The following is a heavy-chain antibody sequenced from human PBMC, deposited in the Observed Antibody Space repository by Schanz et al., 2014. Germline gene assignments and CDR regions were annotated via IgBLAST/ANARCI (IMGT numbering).Heavy chain of an antibody. D-gene: IGHD4-4*01. V-gene: IGHV4-31*03. J-gene: IGHJ6*02. CDR2: IYHSGSN. CDR1: GGSISSDGYY. CDR3: ARDLHRMDV. Sequence: QVQLQESGPGLVKPSQTLSLTCTVSGGSISSDGYYWSWIRQHPGQGLEWIAYIYHSGSNLYNPSQKSRVTIAADPSQNQFSRKRSSVTAADTAVYYCARDLHRMDVWGQGTTVTVSS.